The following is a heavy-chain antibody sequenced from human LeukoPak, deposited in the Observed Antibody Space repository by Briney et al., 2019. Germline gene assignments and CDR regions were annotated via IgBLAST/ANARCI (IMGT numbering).Heavy chain of an antibody. Sequence: PGGSLRLSCAASGFTFSSYWMHWVRQAPGKGLVWVSRINSDGSSTSYADSVKGRFTISRDNAENTLYLQMNSLRAEDTAVYYCARVGYCSSTSCSFDYWGQGTLVTVSS. CDR1: GFTFSSYW. CDR2: INSDGSST. CDR3: ARVGYCSSTSCSFDY. J-gene: IGHJ4*02. V-gene: IGHV3-74*01. D-gene: IGHD2-2*01.